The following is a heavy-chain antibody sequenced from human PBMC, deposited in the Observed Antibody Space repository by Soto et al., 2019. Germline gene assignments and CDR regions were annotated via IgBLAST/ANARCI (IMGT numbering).Heavy chain of an antibody. D-gene: IGHD3-9*01. CDR1: GGSIGGSDYF. CDR3: ARDTGDSYYDILTGYYYYYGMDV. V-gene: IGHV4-39*07. CDR2: IYYTGST. Sequence: PSETLSLTCTVSGGSIGGSDYFWGWIRQPPGKRLEWIGTIYYTGSTYYNPSLQSRVTISVDTSKNQFSLKLSSVTAADTAVYYCARDTGDSYYDILTGYYYYYGMDVWGQGTTVTVSS. J-gene: IGHJ6*02.